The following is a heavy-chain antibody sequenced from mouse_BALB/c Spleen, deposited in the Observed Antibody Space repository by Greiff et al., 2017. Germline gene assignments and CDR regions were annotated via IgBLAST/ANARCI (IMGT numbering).Heavy chain of an antibody. J-gene: IGHJ2*01. V-gene: IGHV5-6-2*01. CDR1: GFTFSSYY. Sequence: EVQLVESGGGLVKLGGSLKLSCAASGFTFSSYYMSWVRQTPEKRLELVAAINSNGGSTYYPDTVKGRFTISRDNAKNTLYLQMSSLKSEDTALYYCARYYYGSSLDYWGQGTTLTVSS. CDR2: INSNGGST. D-gene: IGHD1-1*01. CDR3: ARYYYGSSLDY.